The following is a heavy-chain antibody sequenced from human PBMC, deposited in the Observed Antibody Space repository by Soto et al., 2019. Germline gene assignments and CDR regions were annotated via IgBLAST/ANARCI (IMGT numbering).Heavy chain of an antibody. CDR1: GFTFSSYA. J-gene: IGHJ6*02. CDR2: ISYDGSNK. D-gene: IGHD5-18*01. CDR3: ARSRGYSYAGYYYYYGMDV. Sequence: PGGSLRLSCAASGFTFSSYAMHWVRQAPGKGLEWVAVISYDGSNKYYADSVKGRFTISRDNSKNTLYLQMNSLRAEDTAVYYCARSRGYSYAGYYYYYGMDVWGQGTTVTVS. V-gene: IGHV3-30-3*01.